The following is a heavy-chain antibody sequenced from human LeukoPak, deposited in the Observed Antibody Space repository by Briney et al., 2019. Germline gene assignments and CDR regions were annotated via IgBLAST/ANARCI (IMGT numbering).Heavy chain of an antibody. CDR1: GFTFSSYG. CDR2: ISYDGSNK. CDR3: AKDRRAGDDAFDI. J-gene: IGHJ3*02. Sequence: GGSLRLSCAASGFTFSSYGMHWVRQAPGKGLEWAALISYDGSNKYYADSVKGRFTISRDNSKNTLYLQMNSLRAEDTAVYYCAKDRRAGDDAFDIWGQGTMVTVSS. V-gene: IGHV3-30*18. D-gene: IGHD6-19*01.